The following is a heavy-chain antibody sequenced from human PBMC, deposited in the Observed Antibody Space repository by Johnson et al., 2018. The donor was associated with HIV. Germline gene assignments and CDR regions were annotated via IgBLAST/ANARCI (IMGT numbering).Heavy chain of an antibody. V-gene: IGHV3-NL1*01. D-gene: IGHD6-6*01. J-gene: IGHJ3*02. Sequence: QVQLVESGGGVVQPGGSLRLSCAASGFTFDDYGMRWVRQAPGKGLEWVSVIYSGGSTYYADSVKGRFTIARDNSKNTLYLQMNSLRAEDTAVYYCAKDQFPAYSNSLFPDAFDIWGQGTMVTVSS. CDR1: GFTFDDYG. CDR2: IYSGGST. CDR3: AKDQFPAYSNSLFPDAFDI.